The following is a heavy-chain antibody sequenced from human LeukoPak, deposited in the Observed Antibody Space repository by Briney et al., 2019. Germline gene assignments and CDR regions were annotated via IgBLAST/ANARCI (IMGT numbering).Heavy chain of an antibody. V-gene: IGHV3-74*03. CDR1: GFTFSNYF. CDR3: ARRVDATRLFDA. CDR2: INSVGTTT. Sequence: GGSLRLSCAASGFTFSNYFMHWVRQAPGKGLLWLSRINSVGTTTMSADSVKGRFTISEDNAKNTLFLQLKSLRDEDRAVYYCARRVDATRLFDASGERTLVAVPS. D-gene: IGHD2-15*01. J-gene: IGHJ5*02.